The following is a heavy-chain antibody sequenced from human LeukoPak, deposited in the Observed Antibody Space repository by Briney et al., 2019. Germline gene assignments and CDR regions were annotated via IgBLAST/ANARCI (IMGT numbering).Heavy chain of an antibody. V-gene: IGHV1-2*02. CDR2: INPNSGGT. Sequence: ASVKVSCTASGYTFTRYYMHWLRQSPGQGLEWMGWINPNSGGTNYSQKFHGRVTITTYTSISTAYMELSRLRSDDTAVYYCARCSQQWLVPDFDYWGQGTLVTVSS. CDR1: GYTFTRYY. CDR3: ARCSQQWLVPDFDY. D-gene: IGHD6-19*01. J-gene: IGHJ4*02.